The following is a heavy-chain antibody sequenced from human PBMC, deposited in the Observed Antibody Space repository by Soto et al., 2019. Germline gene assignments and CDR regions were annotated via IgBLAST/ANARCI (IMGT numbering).Heavy chain of an antibody. J-gene: IGHJ4*02. V-gene: IGHV5-51*01. Sequence: RQMPGKGLEWMAIFYPGDSDTKYSPSFQGHVSISADKSIATVYLQWGSLRASDTAIYHRATSTGRGFNYWGQGTLVTVSS. D-gene: IGHD1-26*01. CDR2: FYPGDSDT. CDR3: ATSTGRGFNY.